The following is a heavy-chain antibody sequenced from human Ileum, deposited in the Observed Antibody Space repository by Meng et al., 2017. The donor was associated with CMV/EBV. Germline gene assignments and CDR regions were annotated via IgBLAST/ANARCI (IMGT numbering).Heavy chain of an antibody. D-gene: IGHD1-26*01. J-gene: IGHJ6*02. CDR1: GFTFSNYG. CDR2: IRFDGSYK. V-gene: IGHV3-30*02. Sequence: AGSLRLSCAASGFTFSNYGMHWVRQAPGKGLEWVAFIRFDGSYKYYADSVKGRFTISRDNSKNTLYLQMNSLRAEDTAVYYCAKGGSGSYPTYGMDVWGQGTTVTVSS. CDR3: AKGGSGSYPTYGMDV.